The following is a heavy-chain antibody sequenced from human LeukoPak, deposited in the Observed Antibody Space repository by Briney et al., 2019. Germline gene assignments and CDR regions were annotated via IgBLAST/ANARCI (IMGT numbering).Heavy chain of an antibody. CDR2: ISSSGSTI. J-gene: IGHJ4*02. D-gene: IGHD6-25*01. CDR1: GFTFSDYY. CDR3: AKDIRLPVDY. Sequence: GGSLRLSCAASGFTFSDYYMSWIRQAPGKGLGWVSYISSSGSTIYYADSVKGRFTISRDNSKNTLYLQMNSLRAEDTAIYYCAKDIRLPVDYWGQGTLVTVSS. V-gene: IGHV3-11*01.